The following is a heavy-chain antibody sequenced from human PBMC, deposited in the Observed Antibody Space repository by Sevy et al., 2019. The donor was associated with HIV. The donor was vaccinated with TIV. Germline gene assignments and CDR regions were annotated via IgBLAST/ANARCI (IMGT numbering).Heavy chain of an antibody. CDR1: GGSISSYY. Sequence: SETLSLTCTVSGGSISSYYWSWIRQPPGKGLEWIGYIYYSGSTNYNPSLKSRVTISVDTSKNQFSLKLSSVTAADTAVYYCARISDYGEDTSHDAFDIRGQGTMVTVSS. CDR3: ARISDYGEDTSHDAFDI. CDR2: IYYSGST. V-gene: IGHV4-59*01. J-gene: IGHJ3*02. D-gene: IGHD4-17*01.